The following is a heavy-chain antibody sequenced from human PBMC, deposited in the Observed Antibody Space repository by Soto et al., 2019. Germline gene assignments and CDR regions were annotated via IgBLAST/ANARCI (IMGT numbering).Heavy chain of an antibody. CDR3: ARSTIVPTMGDY. D-gene: IGHD5-12*01. CDR1: GGSVSSGRYY. V-gene: IGHV4-61*01. J-gene: IGHJ4*02. CDR2: IYYSGST. Sequence: QVQLQESGPGLVKPSETLSLTCTVSGGSVSSGRYYWSWIRQPPGKGLEWIGYIYYSGSTNYNPPLKSRVTISVDTSKNQCSLKLSSVTAADTAVYYCARSTIVPTMGDYWGQGTLVTVSS.